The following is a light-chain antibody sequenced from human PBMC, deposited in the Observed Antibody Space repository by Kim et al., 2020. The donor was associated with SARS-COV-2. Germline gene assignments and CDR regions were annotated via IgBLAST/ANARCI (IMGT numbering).Light chain of an antibody. CDR3: NSYTSSSTLHVV. V-gene: IGLV2-14*03. CDR1: SSDVGDYNY. J-gene: IGLJ2*01. CDR2: DVT. Sequence: QSALTQPASVSGSPGQSITISCTGTSSDVGDYNYVSWYQQHPGEAPKLMIYDVTNRPSGVSNRFSGSKSGNTASLTISGLQAEDEADYFCNSYTSSSTLHVVFGGGTQLTVL.